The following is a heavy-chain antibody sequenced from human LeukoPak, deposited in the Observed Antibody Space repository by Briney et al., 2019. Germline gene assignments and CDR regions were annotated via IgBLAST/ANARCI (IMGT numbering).Heavy chain of an antibody. CDR1: GYIFTSYD. V-gene: IGHV3-33*06. Sequence: GGSLRLSCAASGYIFTSYDMHWVRQAPGKGLEWVAVIWSDGSNKYYADSVKGRFTISRDTSKKTMYLQMNTVRAEDTAVYHCAKDMAVTGLDYWGQGTLVTVSS. CDR3: AKDMAVTGLDY. J-gene: IGHJ4*02. CDR2: IWSDGSNK. D-gene: IGHD6-19*01.